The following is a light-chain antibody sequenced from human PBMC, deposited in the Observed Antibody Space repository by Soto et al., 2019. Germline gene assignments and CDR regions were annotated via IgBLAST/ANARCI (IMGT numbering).Light chain of an antibody. CDR1: SSDAGGYNY. CDR2: EVS. Sequence: QSVLTQPASVSGSPGQSITISCTGTSSDAGGYNYVSWYQQHPGKAPKLMIYEVSDRPSGVSTRFSGSKSGDTASLTISGLQADEEADYYCSSYTSGGDVYVFGGGKKVNVL. V-gene: IGLV2-14*01. CDR3: SSYTSGGDVYV. J-gene: IGLJ1*01.